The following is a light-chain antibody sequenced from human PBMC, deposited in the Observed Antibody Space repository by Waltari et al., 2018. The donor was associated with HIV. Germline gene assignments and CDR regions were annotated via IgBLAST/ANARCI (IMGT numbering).Light chain of an antibody. J-gene: IGLJ3*02. CDR2: EVS. CDR1: SRDVCGYNS. V-gene: IGLV2-14*01. CDR3: SSYTSSSPWV. Sequence: QSALTQPASVSGSPGQSITISCTGTSRDVCGYNSVSWYQQHPGKAPKLMIYEVSNRPSGVSNRFSGSKSGNTASLTISGLQAEDEADYYCSSYTSSSPWVFGGGTKLTVL.